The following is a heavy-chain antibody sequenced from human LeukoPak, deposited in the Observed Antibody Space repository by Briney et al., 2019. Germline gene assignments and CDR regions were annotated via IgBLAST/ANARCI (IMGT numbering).Heavy chain of an antibody. Sequence: GGSLRLSCAASGFTFSSYGMHWVRQAPGKGLEWVAFIRYDGSNKYYADSVKGRFTISRDNSKNTLYLQMNSLRAEDTAVYYCAKDRGRYSSSSDYWGQGTLVTVSS. V-gene: IGHV3-30*02. CDR2: IRYDGSNK. D-gene: IGHD6-6*01. CDR3: AKDRGRYSSSSDY. CDR1: GFTFSSYG. J-gene: IGHJ4*02.